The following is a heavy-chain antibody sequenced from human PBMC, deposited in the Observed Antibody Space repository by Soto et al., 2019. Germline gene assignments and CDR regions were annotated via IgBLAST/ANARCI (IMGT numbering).Heavy chain of an antibody. CDR2: IDPSDSYT. CDR1: GYTFTNYW. J-gene: IGHJ6*02. V-gene: IGHV5-10-1*01. D-gene: IGHD3-3*01. CDR3: ARARSITIFGVVGFEMDV. Sequence: GESLKISCKGSGYTFTNYWIGWVRQMPGKGLEWMGRIDPSDSYTKYSPSFQGHVTISADKSISTAYLEWSSLEASDTAMYYCARARSITIFGVVGFEMDVWGQGTTVTVSS.